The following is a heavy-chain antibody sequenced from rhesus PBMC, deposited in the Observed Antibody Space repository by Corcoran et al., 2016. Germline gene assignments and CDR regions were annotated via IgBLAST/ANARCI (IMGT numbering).Heavy chain of an antibody. J-gene: IGHJ2*01. CDR3: ARVMGLYWYFEL. Sequence: QVTLKESGPALVKATQTLTLTCTFSGFAFTASGTRVGWIRQPPGKALEWLTNIYWNDNKYYSTSLKRRLTISRDTSKNQIFLTMTDMDPLDTATYYCARVMGLYWYFELWGPGTPVTISS. D-gene: IGHD1-44*01. CDR1: GFAFTASGTR. CDR2: IYWNDNK. V-gene: IGHV2-95*01.